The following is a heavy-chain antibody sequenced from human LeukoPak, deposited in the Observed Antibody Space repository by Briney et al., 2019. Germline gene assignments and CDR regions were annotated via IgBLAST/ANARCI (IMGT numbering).Heavy chain of an antibody. CDR2: IIPIFGTA. D-gene: IGHD3-9*01. J-gene: IGHJ4*02. CDR1: GGTFSSYA. V-gene: IGHV1-69*13. Sequence: SVKVSCKASGGTFSSYAISWVRQAPGQGLEWMGVIIPIFGTANYAQKFQGRVTITADESTSTAYMELSSLRSEDTAVYYCAREWSTYDILTGYLRSWGQGTLVTVSS. CDR3: AREWSTYDILTGYLRS.